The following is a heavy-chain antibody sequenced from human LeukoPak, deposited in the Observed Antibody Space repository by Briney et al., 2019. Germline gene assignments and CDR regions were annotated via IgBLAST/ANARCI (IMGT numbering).Heavy chain of an antibody. J-gene: IGHJ4*02. CDR2: ISYDGSNK. CDR1: GFTFSSYA. CDR3: ARDSSSWYGRVDY. Sequence: GRSLRLSCAASGFTFSSYAMHWVRQAPGKGLEWVAVISYDGSNKYYADSVKGRFTISRDNAKNSLYLQMNSLRGEDTAVYYCARDSSSWYGRVDYWGQGTLVTVSS. V-gene: IGHV3-30-3*01. D-gene: IGHD6-13*01.